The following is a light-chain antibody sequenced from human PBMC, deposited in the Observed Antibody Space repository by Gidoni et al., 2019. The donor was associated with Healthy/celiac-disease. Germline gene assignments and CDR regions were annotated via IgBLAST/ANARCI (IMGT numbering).Light chain of an antibody. J-gene: IGKJ1*01. CDR2: GAS. CDR3: QQYNNWPPWT. CDR1: QSVSSN. Sequence: LSVSPGERATLSCRASQSVSSNLAWYQQKPGQAPRLLIYGASTRATGIPARFSGSGSGTEFTLTISSLQSEDFAVYYCQQYNNWPPWTFGQGTKVEIK. V-gene: IGKV3-15*01.